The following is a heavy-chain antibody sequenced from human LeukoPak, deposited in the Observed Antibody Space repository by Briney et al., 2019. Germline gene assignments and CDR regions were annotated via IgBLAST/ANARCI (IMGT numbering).Heavy chain of an antibody. V-gene: IGHV3-23*01. CDR3: AKEGWNYGSGSWGSYYFDY. CDR1: GFTFRSYA. Sequence: PGGSLRLSCAASGFTFRSYAMSWVRQAPGKGLEWVSAISGSGGSTYYADSVKGRFTISRDNSKNTLYLQMNSLRAEDTAVYYCAKEGWNYGSGSWGSYYFDYWGQGTLVTVSS. D-gene: IGHD3-10*01. CDR2: ISGSGGST. J-gene: IGHJ4*02.